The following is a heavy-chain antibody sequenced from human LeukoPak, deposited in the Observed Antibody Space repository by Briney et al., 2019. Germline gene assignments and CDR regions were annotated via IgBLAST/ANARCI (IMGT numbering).Heavy chain of an antibody. CDR2: ISGSGDST. Sequence: GGSLRLSCAASGFTFSSYAMSWVRQAPGKGLEWVSSISGSGDSTYYADSVKGRFTISRDNSKNTLYLQMNSLRAEDTAVYYCAKLKGYSYGYEDGWFDPWGQGTLVTVSS. CDR1: GFTFSSYA. CDR3: AKLKGYSYGYEDGWFDP. J-gene: IGHJ5*02. V-gene: IGHV3-23*01. D-gene: IGHD5-18*01.